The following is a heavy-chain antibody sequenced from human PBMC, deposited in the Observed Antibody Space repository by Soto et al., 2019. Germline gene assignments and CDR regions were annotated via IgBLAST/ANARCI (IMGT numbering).Heavy chain of an antibody. V-gene: IGHV3-74*01. D-gene: IGHD2-2*01. Sequence: GGSLRLSCEASGFTFSTYWMHWVRQAPGKGLVWVSRIKSDGSGTYYADSVKGRFTISRDNAKNMLYLQMNSLRTEDAAVYYCARVGDPPLVPSAISYYYYGMDVWGQGTTVTVSS. J-gene: IGHJ6*02. CDR2: IKSDGSGT. CDR3: ARVGDPPLVPSAISYYYYGMDV. CDR1: GFTFSTYW.